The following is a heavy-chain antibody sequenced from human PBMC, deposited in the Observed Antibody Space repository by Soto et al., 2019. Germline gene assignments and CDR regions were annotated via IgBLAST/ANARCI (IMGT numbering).Heavy chain of an antibody. CDR3: ARGVYYDSSGYRPDQYYFDY. D-gene: IGHD3-22*01. Sequence: ASVKVSCKASGYTFTSYSMHWVRQAPGQRLEWMGWINAGNGNTKYSQKFQGRVTITRDTSASTAYMELSSLRSEDTAVYYCARGVYYDSSGYRPDQYYFDYWGQGTLVTVSS. J-gene: IGHJ4*02. CDR2: INAGNGNT. CDR1: GYTFTSYS. V-gene: IGHV1-3*01.